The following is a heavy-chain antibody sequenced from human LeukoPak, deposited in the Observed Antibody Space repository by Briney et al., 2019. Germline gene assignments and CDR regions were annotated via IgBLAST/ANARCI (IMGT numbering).Heavy chain of an antibody. CDR2: INPNSGGT. J-gene: IGHJ6*03. CDR1: GYTFTGYY. V-gene: IGHV1-2*02. D-gene: IGHD5-12*01. CDR3: ARDFASGRGYSGYDLYYYYYYMDV. Sequence: ASVMVSCKASGYTFTGYYMHWVRQAPGQGLEWMGWINPNSGGTNYAQKFQGRVTMTRDTSISTAYMELSRLRSDDTAVYYCARDFASGRGYSGYDLYYYYYYMDVWGKGTTVTVSS.